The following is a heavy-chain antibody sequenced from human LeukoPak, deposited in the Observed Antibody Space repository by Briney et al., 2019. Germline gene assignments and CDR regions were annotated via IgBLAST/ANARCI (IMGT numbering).Heavy chain of an antibody. CDR1: GYSFTSYW. CDR3: AAYGSGSYSPYDAFDI. J-gene: IGHJ3*02. D-gene: IGHD3-10*01. Sequence: GESLKISCMGSGYSFTSYWIGWVRQMPGKGLEWMGIIYPGDSDTRYSPSFQGQVTISADKSISTAYLQWSSLKASDTAMYYCAAYGSGSYSPYDAFDIWGQGTMVTVSS. CDR2: IYPGDSDT. V-gene: IGHV5-51*01.